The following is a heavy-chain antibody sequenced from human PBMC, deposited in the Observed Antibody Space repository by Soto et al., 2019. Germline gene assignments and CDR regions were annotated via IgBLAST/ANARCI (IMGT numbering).Heavy chain of an antibody. CDR2: ISAYNGNT. Sequence: QVQLVQSGAEVKKPGASVKVSCKASGYTFTSYGISWVRQAPGQGLEWMGWISAYNGNTNYAQKLKGRVTMTTDTYTSTAYMELRSLRSDATAVYYCARDGYTIFGVYGMDVWGQGTTVTVSS. CDR1: GYTFTSYG. J-gene: IGHJ6*02. CDR3: ARDGYTIFGVYGMDV. D-gene: IGHD3-3*01. V-gene: IGHV1-18*01.